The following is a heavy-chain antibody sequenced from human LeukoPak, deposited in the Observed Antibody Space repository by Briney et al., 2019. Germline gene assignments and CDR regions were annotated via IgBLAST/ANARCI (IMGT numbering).Heavy chain of an antibody. V-gene: IGHV4-4*07. CDR1: GGSISSYY. J-gene: IGHJ1*01. Sequence: SETLSLTCTVSGGSISSYYWSWIRQPAGKGLEWIGRIYTSGSTNYNPSLKSRVTMSVDTSKNQFSLKLSSVTAEDTAVYYCAKDRALHSTVVTTYAEYFHHWGQGTLVTVSS. D-gene: IGHD4-23*01. CDR3: AKDRALHSTVVTTYAEYFHH. CDR2: IYTSGST.